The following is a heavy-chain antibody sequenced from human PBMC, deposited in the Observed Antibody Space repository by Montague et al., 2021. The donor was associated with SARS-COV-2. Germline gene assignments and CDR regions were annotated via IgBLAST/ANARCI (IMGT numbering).Heavy chain of an antibody. J-gene: IGHJ4*02. V-gene: IGHV4-59*01. CDR2: IYYSGGT. CDR1: GGSISRYY. CDR3: ARSRDNYNILTGYPYYFDY. Sequence: SETLSLTCTVSGGSISRYYWNWIRQPPGKGLEWIAYIYYSGGTNXNPSLKSRVTISVDTSKNQFSLKLSSVTAADTAVYYCARSRDNYNILTGYPYYFDYWGQGTLVTVSS. D-gene: IGHD3-9*01.